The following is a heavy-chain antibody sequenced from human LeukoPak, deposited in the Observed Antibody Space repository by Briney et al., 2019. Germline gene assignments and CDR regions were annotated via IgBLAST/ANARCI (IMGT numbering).Heavy chain of an antibody. CDR1: GFSITGYG. CDR2: IQWDGYNT. CDR3: ARREAVGAMSDFDD. V-gene: IGHV3-30*02. Sequence: PGGSLRLYCAASGFSITGYGIHWARQAPGKGLEWVATIQWDGYNTYYVDSVKGRFTVSRDTSKNTVYLQMDSLRSEDTAVYYCARREAVGAMSDFDDWGQGTLVTVSS. D-gene: IGHD1-26*01. J-gene: IGHJ4*02.